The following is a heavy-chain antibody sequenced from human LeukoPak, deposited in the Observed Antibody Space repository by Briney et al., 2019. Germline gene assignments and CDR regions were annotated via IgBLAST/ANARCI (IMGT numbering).Heavy chain of an antibody. CDR2: INHSGST. CDR1: GGSFSGYY. D-gene: IGHD6-19*01. J-gene: IGHJ4*02. Sequence: PSETLSLTCAVYGGSFSGYYWSWIRQPPGKGLEWIGEINHSGSTNYNPSLKSRVTISVDTSKNQFSLKLSSVTAADAAVYYCAGHPGGWRSYFDYWGQGTLVTVSS. V-gene: IGHV4-34*01. CDR3: AGHPGGWRSYFDY.